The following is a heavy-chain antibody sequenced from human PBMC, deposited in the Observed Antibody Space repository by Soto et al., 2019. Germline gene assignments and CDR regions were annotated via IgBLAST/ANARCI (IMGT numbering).Heavy chain of an antibody. V-gene: IGHV4-34*01. CDR3: ARDAYCSGGSCYSNWFDP. CDR1: GGSFSGYY. CDR2: INHSGST. J-gene: IGHJ5*02. Sequence: QVQLQQWGAGLLKPSETLSLTCAVYGGSFSGYYWSWIRQPPGKGLEWIGEINHSGSTNYNPSLKSRVTISVDTSKNQFSLKLSSVTAADTAVYYCARDAYCSGGSCYSNWFDPWGQGTLFTVSA. D-gene: IGHD2-15*01.